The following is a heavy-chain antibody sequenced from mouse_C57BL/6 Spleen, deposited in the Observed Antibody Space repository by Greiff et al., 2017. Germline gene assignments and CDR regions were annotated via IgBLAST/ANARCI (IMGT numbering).Heavy chain of an antibody. J-gene: IGHJ4*01. CDR1: GFTFSSYT. CDR2: ISGGGGNT. Sequence: EVNVVESGGGLVKPGGSLKLSCAASGFTFSSYTMSWVRQTPEKRLEWVATISGGGGNTYYPDSVKGRFTISRDNAKNTLYLQMSSLRSEDTALYYCARHYYGSSPHHYYAMDYWGQGTSVTVSS. D-gene: IGHD1-1*01. CDR3: ARHYYGSSPHHYYAMDY. V-gene: IGHV5-9*01.